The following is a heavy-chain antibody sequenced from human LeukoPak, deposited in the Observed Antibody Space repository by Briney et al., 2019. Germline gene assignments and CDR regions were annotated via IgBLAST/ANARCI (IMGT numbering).Heavy chain of an antibody. V-gene: IGHV4-34*01. CDR1: GGPFSGYY. D-gene: IGHD1-26*01. Sequence: SETLSLTCAVYGGPFSGYYWSWIRQPPGKGLEWIGEINHSGSTNYNPSLKSRVTISVDTSKNQFSLKLSSVTAEDTAVYYCARGSSAGASLRHDYWGQGTLVTVSS. CDR2: INHSGST. J-gene: IGHJ4*02. CDR3: ARGSSAGASLRHDY.